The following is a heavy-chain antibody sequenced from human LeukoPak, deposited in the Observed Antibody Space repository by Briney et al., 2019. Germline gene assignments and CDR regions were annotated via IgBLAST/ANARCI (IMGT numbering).Heavy chain of an antibody. CDR1: GGSFSGYY. CDR3: ARRARRGYSYGYFDY. J-gene: IGHJ4*02. CDR2: INHSGST. V-gene: IGHV4-34*01. Sequence: SETLSLTCAVYGGSFSGYYWSWIRQPPGKGLEWIGEINHSGSTNYNPSLKSRVTISVDTSKNQFSLKLSSVTAADTAVYYCARRARRGYSYGYFDYWGQGTLVTVSS. D-gene: IGHD5-18*01.